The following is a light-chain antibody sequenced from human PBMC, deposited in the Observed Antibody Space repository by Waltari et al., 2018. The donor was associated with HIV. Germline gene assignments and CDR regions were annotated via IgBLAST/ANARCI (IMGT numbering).Light chain of an antibody. CDR3: CAYAAAHISYV. J-gene: IGLJ1*01. CDR2: DVS. Sequence: QSPLTQPPSVSGSPGQSVTNSCPGTRSDVGDSNYVAWYQQHPGKAPKLIIFDVSQRPSGVPDRFSGSKSGSTSSLTISGLQTEDEADYFCCAYAAAHISYVFGSGTKVAVL. CDR1: RSDVGDSNY. V-gene: IGLV2-11*01.